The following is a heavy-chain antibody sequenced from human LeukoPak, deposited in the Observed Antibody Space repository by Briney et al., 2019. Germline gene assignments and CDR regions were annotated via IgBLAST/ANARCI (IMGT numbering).Heavy chain of an antibody. CDR1: GGSISRSSYY. D-gene: IGHD3-3*01. V-gene: IGHV4-39*01. J-gene: IGHJ3*02. CDR3: ARCSHTIFGVVTRGAFDI. Sequence: SETLSLTCTVSGGSISRSSYYWGWIRQPPGKGLEWIGSIYYSGSTYYNPSLKSRVTISVDTSKNQFSLKLSSVTAADTAVYYCARCSHTIFGVVTRGAFDIWGQGTMVTVSS. CDR2: IYYSGST.